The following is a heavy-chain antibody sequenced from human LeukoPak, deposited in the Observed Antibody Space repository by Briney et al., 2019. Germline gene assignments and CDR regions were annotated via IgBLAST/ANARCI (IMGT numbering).Heavy chain of an antibody. CDR3: ARSGIVDAFDI. CDR2: VSYDGKRE. CDR1: GFTFSHYA. D-gene: IGHD3-10*01. J-gene: IGHJ3*02. V-gene: IGHV3-30*03. Sequence: GGSLRLSCVASGFTFSHYAVHWVRQAPGKGLDWAAVVSYDGKREYYADSVKGRFTMSRHSSNNTLFLQMDSLRPDDTAVYYCARSGIVDAFDIWGQGTLVTVSS.